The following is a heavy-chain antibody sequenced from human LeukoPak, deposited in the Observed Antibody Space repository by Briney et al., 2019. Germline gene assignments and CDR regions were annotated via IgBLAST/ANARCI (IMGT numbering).Heavy chain of an antibody. J-gene: IGHJ4*02. D-gene: IGHD3-22*01. CDR2: ISDSGGRT. CDR3: AKRGVVIRVILVGFHKEAQYFDS. V-gene: IGHV3-23*01. CDR1: GITLSNYG. Sequence: GGSLRLSCAVSGITLSNYGMSWVRQTPGNGLEWGAGISDSGGRTNYADSVKGRFTISRDNPKNTLYLQTNSLRAEDTAVYFCAKRGVVIRVILVGFHKEAQYFDSWGQGALVTVSS.